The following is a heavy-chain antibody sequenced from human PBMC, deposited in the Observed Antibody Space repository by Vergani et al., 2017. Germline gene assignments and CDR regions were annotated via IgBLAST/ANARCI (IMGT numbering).Heavy chain of an antibody. CDR3: AKRNSSGYYDGRSFDY. Sequence: QVQLQQWGAGLLKPSETLSLTCAVYGGSFSGYYWSWIRQPPGKGLEWIGEINHSGSTNYNPSLKSRVTISVDTSKNQFSLKLSSVTAADTAGYYCAKRNSSGYYDGRSFDYWGQGTLVTVSS. V-gene: IGHV4-34*01. J-gene: IGHJ4*02. D-gene: IGHD3-22*01. CDR2: INHSGST. CDR1: GGSFSGYY.